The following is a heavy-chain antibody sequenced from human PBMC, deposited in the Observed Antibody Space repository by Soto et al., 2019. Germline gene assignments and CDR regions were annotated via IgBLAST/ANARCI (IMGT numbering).Heavy chain of an antibody. CDR2: IYWDDDK. J-gene: IGHJ4*02. CDR1: GFSLTSRPVG. V-gene: IGHV2-5*02. CDR3: AHRRNYDGSWNEGVFDY. D-gene: IGHD3-16*01. Sequence: QITLKESGPTLVKPTQTLTLTCTFSGFSLTSRPVGVGWVRQPPGKALEWLAFIYWDDDKRYSPSLRSTLTAPTDPSKSQVALTLTHMYPVDTATYYCAHRRNYDGSWNEGVFDYWGQGILVTVSS.